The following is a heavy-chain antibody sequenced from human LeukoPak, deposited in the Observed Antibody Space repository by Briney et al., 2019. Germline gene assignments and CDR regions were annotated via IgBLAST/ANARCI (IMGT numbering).Heavy chain of an antibody. CDR1: RYTFTMYD. CDR3: AREIYCSSTSCYPVRRWFDP. CDR2: MNPNRSHT. D-gene: IGHD2-2*01. Sequence: ASVKVSCKAARYTFTMYDINWVRQATGHGLGWMGWMNPNRSHTGYAQKHQGRVTMTSNISISTAYMELSSLRSEDSAVYYCAREIYCSSTSCYPVRRWFDPWGQGTLVTVSS. V-gene: IGHV1-8*01. J-gene: IGHJ5*02.